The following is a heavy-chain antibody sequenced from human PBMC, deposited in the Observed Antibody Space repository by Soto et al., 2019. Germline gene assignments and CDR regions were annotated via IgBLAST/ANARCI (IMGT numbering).Heavy chain of an antibody. J-gene: IGHJ4*02. CDR1: GGTFGSSS. Sequence: QVQLVQSGAEMKKPGSSVKVSCKASGGTFGSSSISWVRQAPGQGLEWVGRIIPILGAANYAQKFQGRVMVTADKSRGTAYMELSSLTSEDTAVYYCAREVVVSGSHFDDWGQGTLVTVSS. D-gene: IGHD6-19*01. V-gene: IGHV1-69*08. CDR2: IIPILGAA. CDR3: AREVVVSGSHFDD.